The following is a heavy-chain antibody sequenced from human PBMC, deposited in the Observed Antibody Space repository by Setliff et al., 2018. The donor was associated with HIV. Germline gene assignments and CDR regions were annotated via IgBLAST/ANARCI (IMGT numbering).Heavy chain of an antibody. Sequence: GGSLRLSCAASGFTFNSAWMNWVRQAPGQGLEWVGRVKSQSNGGTIDYAAPVKGRFTISRDDSKNTLYLQMNSLKTEDTAVYYCTTDADIDLYYYDSSGYYPFDHWGQGTLVTVSS. D-gene: IGHD3-22*01. CDR3: TTDADIDLYYYDSSGYYPFDH. CDR2: VKSQSNGGTI. J-gene: IGHJ4*02. CDR1: GFTFNSAW. V-gene: IGHV3-15*01.